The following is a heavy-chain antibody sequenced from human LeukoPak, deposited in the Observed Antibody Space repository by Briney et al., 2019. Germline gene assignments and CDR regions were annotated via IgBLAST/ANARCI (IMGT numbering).Heavy chain of an antibody. CDR3: ARAGYYFCSSTSCYYYYYYGMDV. D-gene: IGHD2-2*01. CDR2: IYPRDGST. CDR1: GYTFTSNY. Sequence: GASVKVSCKASGYTFTSNYIHWVRQAPGQGLEWMGLIYPRDGSTSYAQKFQGRVTITRDTSASTAYMELSSLRSEDTAVYYCARAGYYFCSSTSCYYYYYYGMDVWGQGTTVTVSS. V-gene: IGHV1-46*01. J-gene: IGHJ6*02.